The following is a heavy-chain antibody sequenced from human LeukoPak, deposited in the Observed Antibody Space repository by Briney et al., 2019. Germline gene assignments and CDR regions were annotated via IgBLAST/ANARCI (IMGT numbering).Heavy chain of an antibody. V-gene: IGHV3-9*01. CDR3: EKDLHTYYYDSSGYPRGYWFDP. CDR2: ISWNSGSI. CDR1: GFTFDDYA. J-gene: IGHJ5*02. Sequence: GGSLRLSCAASGFTFDDYAMRWVRHAPGKGLEWVSGISWNSGSIGYADSVKGRFTISRDNAKNSLYLQMNSLRAEDTALYYCEKDLHTYYYDSSGYPRGYWFDPWGQGTLVTVSS. D-gene: IGHD3-22*01.